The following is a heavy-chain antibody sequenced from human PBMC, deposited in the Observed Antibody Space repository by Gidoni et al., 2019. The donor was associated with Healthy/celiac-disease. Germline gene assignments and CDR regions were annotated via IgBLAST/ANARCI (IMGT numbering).Heavy chain of an antibody. CDR2: IWYDGSNK. CDR1: GFTFSSYG. CDR3: AREVGFGELLWGFDY. J-gene: IGHJ4*02. V-gene: IGHV3-33*01. Sequence: VQLVESGGGVVQPGRSLRLSCAACGFTFSSYGMHWVRQAPGKGLEWVAVIWYDGSNKYYADSVKGRFTIARDNSKNTLYLQMNSLRAEDTAVYYCAREVGFGELLWGFDYWGQGTLVTVSS. D-gene: IGHD3-10*01.